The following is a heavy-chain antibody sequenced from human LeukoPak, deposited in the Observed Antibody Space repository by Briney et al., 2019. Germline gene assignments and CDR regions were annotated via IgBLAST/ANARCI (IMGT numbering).Heavy chain of an antibody. J-gene: IGHJ4*02. CDR1: GYNFPRYW. CDR2: RYPGDSDT. Sequence: GESLKISCKGSGYNFPRYWVGWVRPMPGKGLEWMGIRYPGDSDTRYSPSFQGQVTMSDDKSISTAYLQWSSLKASDTAIYYCARRIAVAGSYYFDSWGQGTLVTVSS. CDR3: ARRIAVAGSYYFDS. V-gene: IGHV5-51*01. D-gene: IGHD6-19*01.